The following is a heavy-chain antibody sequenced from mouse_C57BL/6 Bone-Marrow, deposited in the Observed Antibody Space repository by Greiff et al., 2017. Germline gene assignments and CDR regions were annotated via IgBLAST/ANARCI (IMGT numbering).Heavy chain of an antibody. CDR3: ARGGIYYGNYGFAY. Sequence: QVQLKQPGAELVKPGASVKMSCKASGYTFTSYWITWVKQRPGQGLEWIGDIYPGSGSTNYNEKFKSKATLTVDTSSSTAYMQLSSLTSGDSAVYYCARGGIYYGNYGFAYWGQGTLVTVSA. CDR1: GYTFTSYW. J-gene: IGHJ3*01. D-gene: IGHD2-1*01. CDR2: IYPGSGST. V-gene: IGHV1-55*01.